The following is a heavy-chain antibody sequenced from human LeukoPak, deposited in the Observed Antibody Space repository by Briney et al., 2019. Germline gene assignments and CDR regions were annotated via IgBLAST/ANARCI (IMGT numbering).Heavy chain of an antibody. Sequence: GGSPRLSCAASGFTFSSYGMHWVRQAPGKGLEWVAVIWYDGSNKYYADSVKGRFTISRDNSRNTLYLQMNSLRAEDTAVYYCARESKGAGLTTDYWGQGTLVTVSS. V-gene: IGHV3-33*01. CDR2: IWYDGSNK. D-gene: IGHD1-14*01. CDR1: GFTFSSYG. J-gene: IGHJ4*02. CDR3: ARESKGAGLTTDY.